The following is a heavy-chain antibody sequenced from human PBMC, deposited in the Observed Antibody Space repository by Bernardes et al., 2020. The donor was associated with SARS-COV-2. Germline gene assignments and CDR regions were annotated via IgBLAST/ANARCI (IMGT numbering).Heavy chain of an antibody. D-gene: IGHD3-16*01. Sequence: SETLSLTCTVSGGSISSYYWSWIRQPPGKGLEWIGYIYYSGSTNYNPSLKSRVTISVDTSKNQFSLKLSSVTAADTAVYYCASHKPKTSIYDYVWGSYDYYYYMDVWGKGTTVTVSS. CDR1: GGSISSYY. J-gene: IGHJ6*03. V-gene: IGHV4-59*08. CDR2: IYYSGST. CDR3: ASHKPKTSIYDYVWGSYDYYYYMDV.